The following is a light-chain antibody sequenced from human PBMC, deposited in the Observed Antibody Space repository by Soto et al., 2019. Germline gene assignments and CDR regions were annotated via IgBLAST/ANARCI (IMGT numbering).Light chain of an antibody. CDR1: QNLGSGY. Sequence: EIVWTQSPGTLSLSPGDRATLSCRASQNLGSGYLAWYQQKPGQAPRILIYAASSRATGIPDRFSGSGSGTDFSLTISRLEPEDFAVYYCQQYDTSPRTFGQGTKVDIK. J-gene: IGKJ1*01. CDR2: AAS. CDR3: QQYDTSPRT. V-gene: IGKV3-20*01.